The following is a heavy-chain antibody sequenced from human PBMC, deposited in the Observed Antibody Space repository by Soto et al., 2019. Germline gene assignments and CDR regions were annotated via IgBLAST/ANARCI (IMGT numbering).Heavy chain of an antibody. CDR1: VFPFRSYS. D-gene: IGHD2-8*01. Sequence: GVSLRLSFSASVFPFRSYSMSWVRPAPGKGLEWVSAISGSGGSTYYADSVKGRFTISRDNAKNSLYLQMNSLRDDDTAVYYCARDRDAYCSKGVCSGPYFDYWGRGTLVNVSS. J-gene: IGHJ4*02. CDR3: ARDRDAYCSKGVCSGPYFDY. V-gene: IGHV3-23*01. CDR2: ISGSGGST.